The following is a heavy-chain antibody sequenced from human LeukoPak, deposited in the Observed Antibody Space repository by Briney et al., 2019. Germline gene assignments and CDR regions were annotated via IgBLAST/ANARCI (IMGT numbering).Heavy chain of an antibody. Sequence: PSETLSLTCTVSGGSISSSSYYWSWIRQPAGKGLEWIGRIYTSGSTNYNPSLKSRVTMSVDTSKNQFSLKLSSVTAADTAVYYCARTAYMGSSYYFDYWGQGTLVTVSS. CDR1: GGSISSSSYY. J-gene: IGHJ4*02. V-gene: IGHV4-61*02. CDR2: IYTSGST. D-gene: IGHD1-1*01. CDR3: ARTAYMGSSYYFDY.